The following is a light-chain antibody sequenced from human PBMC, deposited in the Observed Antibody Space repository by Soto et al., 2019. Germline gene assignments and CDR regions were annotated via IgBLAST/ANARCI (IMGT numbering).Light chain of an antibody. V-gene: IGLV2-14*03. Sequence: QSVLTQPASVSGSPGQSITISCTGTSSDVGGYNHVSWYQQHPGKAPKLMIYDVNNRPSGVSNRFSGSKSGNTASLTISGLQAEDEAHYYCSSYTTSSTLVFGGGTKLTVL. CDR3: SSYTTSSTLV. CDR2: DVN. J-gene: IGLJ3*02. CDR1: SSDVGGYNH.